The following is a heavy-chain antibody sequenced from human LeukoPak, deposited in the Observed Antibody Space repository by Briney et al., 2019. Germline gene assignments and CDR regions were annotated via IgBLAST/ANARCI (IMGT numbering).Heavy chain of an antibody. CDR2: IYHSGSI. V-gene: IGHV4-30-2*01. J-gene: IGHJ4*02. D-gene: IGHD3-22*01. CDR3: ARAGRANSSGYYYVFDY. CDR1: GGSISSGSYS. Sequence: SQTLSLTCAVSGGSISSGSYSWSWIRQPPGTGLEWIGYIYHSGSIYYNPSLKSRDTISVDRSKNQFSLKLSSVTAADTAVYYCARAGRANSSGYYYVFDYWGQGTLVTVSS.